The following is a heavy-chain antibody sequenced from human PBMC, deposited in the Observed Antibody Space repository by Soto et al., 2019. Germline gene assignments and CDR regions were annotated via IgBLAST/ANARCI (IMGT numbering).Heavy chain of an antibody. CDR1: GFTFSSYS. Sequence: EVQLVESGGGLVKPGGSLRLSCAASGFTFSSYSMNWVRQAPGKGLEWVSSISSSSSYIYYADSVKGRFTISRDNAKNSPYLQMNGLRAEDTAVYYCARDVGSQSMTGYYTSYYYGMDVWGQGTTVTVSS. CDR2: ISSSSSYI. CDR3: ARDVGSQSMTGYYTSYYYGMDV. V-gene: IGHV3-21*01. D-gene: IGHD3-9*01. J-gene: IGHJ6*02.